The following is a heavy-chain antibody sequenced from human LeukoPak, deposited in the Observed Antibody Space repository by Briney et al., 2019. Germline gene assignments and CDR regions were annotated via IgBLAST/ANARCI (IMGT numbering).Heavy chain of an antibody. V-gene: IGHV3-53*01. CDR1: GGSISSYY. D-gene: IGHD3-22*01. Sequence: ETLSLTCTVSGGSISSYYWSWVRQAPGKGLEWVSVIYSGGSTYYADSVKGRFTISRDNSKNTLYLQMNFLRAEDTAVYYCARVGKDSSGYYIADGLDVWGQGTTVTVSS. CDR2: IYSGGST. J-gene: IGHJ6*02. CDR3: ARVGKDSSGYYIADGLDV.